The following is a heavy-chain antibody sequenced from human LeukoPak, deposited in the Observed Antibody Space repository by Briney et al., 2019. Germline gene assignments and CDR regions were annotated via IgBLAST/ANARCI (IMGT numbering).Heavy chain of an antibody. CDR3: AKATITMISYTGVSFDY. V-gene: IGHV3-9*01. CDR2: ISWNSGSI. Sequence: GRSLRLSCAASGFTFDDYAMHWVRQAPGKGLEWVSGISWNSGSIGYADSVKGRFTISRDNAKNSLYLQMNSLRAEDTALYYCAKATITMISYTGVSFDYWGRGTLVTVSS. J-gene: IGHJ4*02. D-gene: IGHD3-22*01. CDR1: GFTFDDYA.